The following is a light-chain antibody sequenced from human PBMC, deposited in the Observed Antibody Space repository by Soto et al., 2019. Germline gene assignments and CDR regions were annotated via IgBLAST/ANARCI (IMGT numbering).Light chain of an antibody. CDR3: TSFSSSSTPYV. V-gene: IGLV2-14*01. J-gene: IGLJ1*01. CDR1: TSDIGGYKF. CDR2: EVS. Sequence: QSVLTQPASVSGSTGQSITISCTGATSDIGGYKFVSWYQQHPGKAPKVMIYEVSNRPSGISDRFSGSKSGNTASLTISGLQAEDEADYYCTSFSSSSTPYVFGTGTKV.